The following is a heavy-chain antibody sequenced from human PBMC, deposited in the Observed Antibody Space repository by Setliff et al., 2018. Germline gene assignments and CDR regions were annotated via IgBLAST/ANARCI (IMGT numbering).Heavy chain of an antibody. CDR2: IYYTGDT. V-gene: IGHV4-39*01. CDR3: ARHWDFCGGNCPHNSIDY. J-gene: IGHJ4*02. D-gene: IGHD2-21*02. CDR1: NGSISISDFY. Sequence: KASETLSLTCTVSNGSISISDFYWGWIRRSPGKGLEWIGSIYYTGDTWYKQSLEGRVTISVDTSKNQFSLGLTSVAAADTAVYYCARHWDFCGGNCPHNSIDYWGRGALVTVSS.